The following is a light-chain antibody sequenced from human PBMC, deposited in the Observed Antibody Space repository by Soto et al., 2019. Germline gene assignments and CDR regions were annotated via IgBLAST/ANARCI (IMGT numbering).Light chain of an antibody. CDR3: QQYDKWPRT. V-gene: IGKV3-15*01. CDR2: RTS. J-gene: IGKJ1*01. Sequence: EVVLSQSPATLCVSRGGAATLSCRASKRMNNLLAWYQQRPGQPPSLLIYRTSTRATGVPARFSGYGSGTEFTLAISSLQSEDLAVYYCQQYDKWPRTFGQGTKVDIK. CDR1: KRMNNL.